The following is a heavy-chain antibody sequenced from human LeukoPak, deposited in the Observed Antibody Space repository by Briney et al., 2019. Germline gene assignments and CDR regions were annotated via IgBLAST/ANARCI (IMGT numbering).Heavy chain of an antibody. CDR3: ARQTDNYMDV. Sequence: GASLQISCLDSGSIFINYWIGWVRQLPGKGLEWMGIIYPGDSDTRYSPSFQGQVTISADKSIRTAYLQWSSLRASDTAMYYCARQTDNYMDVWGKGTTVTVSS. J-gene: IGHJ6*03. V-gene: IGHV5-51*01. CDR2: IYPGDSDT. CDR1: GSIFINYW.